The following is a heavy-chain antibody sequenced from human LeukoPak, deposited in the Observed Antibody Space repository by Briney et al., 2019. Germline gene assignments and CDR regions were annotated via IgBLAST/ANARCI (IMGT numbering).Heavy chain of an antibody. CDR2: IHYTGST. Sequence: SETLSLTCTVPGGSISSYFWTWIRQPPGKGLEWIAYIHYTGSTNYNPSLKSRVTISIDTSKNQFSLKLSSVTAADTAVYYCARHSSSWYVDYWGQGTLVTVSS. J-gene: IGHJ4*02. CDR1: GGSISSYF. V-gene: IGHV4-59*08. D-gene: IGHD6-13*01. CDR3: ARHSSSWYVDY.